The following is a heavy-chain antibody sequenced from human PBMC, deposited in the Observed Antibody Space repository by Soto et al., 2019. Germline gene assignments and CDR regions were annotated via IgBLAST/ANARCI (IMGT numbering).Heavy chain of an antibody. J-gene: IGHJ6*04. V-gene: IGHV4-39*01. D-gene: IGHD2-2*01. CDR3: ARHVEGSSTSPYSMDV. CDR1: GGSISSSGCY. Sequence: PSETLSLTCTVSGGSISSSGCYWGWSRQPPGKGLEWIGNIYYNGNTYYNPSLKSRVTISVDTSKNQFSLKLSSVTAADTAVYYCARHVEGSSTSPYSMDVWGKGTTVTVSS. CDR2: IYYNGNT.